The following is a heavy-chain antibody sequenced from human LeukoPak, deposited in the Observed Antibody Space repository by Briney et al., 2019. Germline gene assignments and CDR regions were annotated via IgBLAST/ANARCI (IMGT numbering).Heavy chain of an antibody. Sequence: PSETLSLTCTVSGGSISSYYWSWIRQPPGKGLEWIGYIYYSGSTNYNPSLKSRVTISVDTSKNQFSLKLSPVTAADTAVYYCATSPWYNWNDGIYYFDYWGQGTLVTVSS. D-gene: IGHD1-1*01. CDR1: GGSISSYY. CDR3: ATSPWYNWNDGIYYFDY. J-gene: IGHJ4*02. CDR2: IYYSGST. V-gene: IGHV4-59*01.